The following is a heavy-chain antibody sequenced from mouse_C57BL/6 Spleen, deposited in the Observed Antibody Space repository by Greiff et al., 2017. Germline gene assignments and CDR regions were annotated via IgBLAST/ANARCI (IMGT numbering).Heavy chain of an antibody. CDR3: ARSGIYYDYDGGFGY. CDR1: GYTFTSYW. Sequence: VQLQQPGAELVKPGASVKLSCKASGYTFTSYWMHWVKQRPGQGLEWIGMIHPNSGSTNYNEKFKSKATLTVDKSSSTAYMQLSSLTSEDSAVYYCARSGIYYDYDGGFGYWGQGTTLTVSS. D-gene: IGHD2-4*01. V-gene: IGHV1-64*01. J-gene: IGHJ2*01. CDR2: IHPNSGST.